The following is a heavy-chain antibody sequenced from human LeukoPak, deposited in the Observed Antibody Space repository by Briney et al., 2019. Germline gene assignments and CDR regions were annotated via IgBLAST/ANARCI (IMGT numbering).Heavy chain of an antibody. V-gene: IGHV3-74*01. J-gene: IGHJ6*02. Sequence: PGGSLRLSCAASGFTLSNYWMNWVRQVPGKGLEWVSHINSDGSNIRYADSVKGRFTISRDNAKNSLYLQMDSLRPEDTAVYYCARGMSGYYGMDVWGQGTTVTVSS. CDR3: ARGMSGYYGMDV. CDR2: INSDGSNI. CDR1: GFTLSNYW.